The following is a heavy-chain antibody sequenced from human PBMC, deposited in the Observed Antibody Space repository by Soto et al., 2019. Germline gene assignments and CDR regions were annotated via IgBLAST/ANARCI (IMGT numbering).Heavy chain of an antibody. D-gene: IGHD6-19*01. CDR2: LLHSGTT. J-gene: IGHJ3*01. CDR3: AYSPGWYRHDV. Sequence: QVQLQESGPGLVKPSGTLSLTCAVSGDSISSPKWWTWLRQPPGKGLEWIGDLLHSGTTNYNPSLLIRVTLSVAKPPNQFSLKLTSVTAADTAIYYCAYSPGWYRHDVWGQGTAVTVSS. V-gene: IGHV4-4*02. CDR1: GDSISSPKW.